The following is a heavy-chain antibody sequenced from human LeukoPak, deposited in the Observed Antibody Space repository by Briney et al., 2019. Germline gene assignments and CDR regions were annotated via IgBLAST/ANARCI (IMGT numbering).Heavy chain of an antibody. D-gene: IGHD3-10*01. J-gene: IGHJ4*02. CDR1: GFTFSSYA. Sequence: PGGSLRLSCAASGFTFSSYAMHWVRQAPGKGLEWVANIKQDGSEKYYVDSVKGRFTISRDNAKNSLYLQMNSLRAEDTAVYYCARGDLPGGYWGQGTLVTVSS. CDR2: IKQDGSEK. V-gene: IGHV3-7*01. CDR3: ARGDLPGGY.